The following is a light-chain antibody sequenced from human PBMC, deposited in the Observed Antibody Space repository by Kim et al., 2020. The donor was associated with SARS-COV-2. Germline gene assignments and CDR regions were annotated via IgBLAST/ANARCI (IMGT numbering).Light chain of an antibody. J-gene: IGLJ1*01. CDR2: YDD. V-gene: IGLV1-36*01. Sequence: RQRVTISCSGSSSNIGNNAVNWYQQLPGKAPKLLIYYDDLLPSGVSDRFSGSKSGTSASLATSGLQSEDEADYYCAAWDDSLNGYVFGTGTKVTVL. CDR1: SSNIGNNA. CDR3: AAWDDSLNGYV.